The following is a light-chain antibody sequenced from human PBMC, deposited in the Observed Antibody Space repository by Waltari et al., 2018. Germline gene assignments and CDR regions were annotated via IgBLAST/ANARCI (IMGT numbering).Light chain of an antibody. CDR3: QQRSNWPPT. CDR2: DTS. CDR1: QRVSNM. Sequence: EIVLTQSPGTLSLSPGARATLPCSSSQRVSNMLAWYQQKPGQAPRLLNYDTSNRATGIPARFSGSGSGTDFTLTISSLEPEDVAVYCSQQRSNWPPTFGQGTKVEV. V-gene: IGKV3-11*01. J-gene: IGKJ1*01.